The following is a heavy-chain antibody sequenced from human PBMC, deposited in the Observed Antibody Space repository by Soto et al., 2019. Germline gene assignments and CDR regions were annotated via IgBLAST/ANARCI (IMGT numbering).Heavy chain of an antibody. CDR3: ARGYRQSGYSSSWVFDY. CDR2: MYYSGST. D-gene: IGHD6-13*01. V-gene: IGHV4-31*03. CDR1: GGSINSGGYY. J-gene: IGHJ4*02. Sequence: QVQLRESGQGLVKPSQTLSLTCTVSGGSINSGGYYWNWIRQHPGKGLEWIGYMYYSGSTYYNPFLRCRVIMSADTSANHFSLKLSSVTAADTAVYFCARGYRQSGYSSSWVFDYWGQGTLVNVSS.